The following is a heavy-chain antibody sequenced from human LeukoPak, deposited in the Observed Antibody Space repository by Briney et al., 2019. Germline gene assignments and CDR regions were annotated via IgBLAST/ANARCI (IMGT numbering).Heavy chain of an antibody. J-gene: IGHJ4*02. CDR3: ARDSRPGIAAAGLLDY. CDR2: IYTSGST. CDR1: GDSISSYY. D-gene: IGHD6-13*01. Sequence: PSETLSLTCTVSGDSISSYYWSWIRQPAGKGLEWIGRIYTSGSTNYNPSLKSRVTMSVDTSKNQFSLKLSSVTAADTAVYYCARDSRPGIAAAGLLDYWGQGTLVTVSS. V-gene: IGHV4-4*07.